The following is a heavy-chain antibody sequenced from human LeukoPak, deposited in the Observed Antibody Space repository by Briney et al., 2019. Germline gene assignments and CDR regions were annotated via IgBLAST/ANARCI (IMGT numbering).Heavy chain of an antibody. CDR2: IDNDGDST. CDR3: ARDGGYYYDSFDY. J-gene: IGHJ4*02. CDR1: GFTFNSYA. Sequence: GGSLRLSCAASGFTFNSYAMQWVRQAPGKGLEFVSVIDNDGDSTYYADSVKGRFIISRDNSKNTLYLQMNSLRAEDTAVYYCARDGGYYYDSFDYWGQGTLVTVSS. V-gene: IGHV3-64*02. D-gene: IGHD3-22*01.